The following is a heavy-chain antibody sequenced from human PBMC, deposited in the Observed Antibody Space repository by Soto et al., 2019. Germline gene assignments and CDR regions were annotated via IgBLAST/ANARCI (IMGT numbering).Heavy chain of an antibody. CDR2: IIPIFGTP. V-gene: IGHV1-69*01. J-gene: IGHJ4*02. CDR3: ARDRDDYGSGNYYNRIDV. Sequence: QVQLVQSGAEVKKPGSSVKVSCKASGGIFSTYAISWLRQAPGQGLEWMGGIIPIFGTPNYAQRFQGRVTITADESTPTSYMELSRLKSEDTAVYYCARDRDDYGSGNYYNRIDVWGQGTLVTVSS. D-gene: IGHD3-10*01. CDR1: GGIFSTYA.